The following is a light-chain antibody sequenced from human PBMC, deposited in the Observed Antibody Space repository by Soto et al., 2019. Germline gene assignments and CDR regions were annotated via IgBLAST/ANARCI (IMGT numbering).Light chain of an antibody. CDR2: AVS. J-gene: IGLJ1*01. V-gene: IGLV2-14*01. Sequence: LTQPASVSGSPGQSITISCTGTSSDVGLYDYVSWYQQHPGKAPQLMIYAVSNRPSGVSNRFSASKSGNTASLFISGLQAEDEADYYCSSYTSDSAYVFGSATKATVL. CDR1: SSDVGLYDY. CDR3: SSYTSDSAYV.